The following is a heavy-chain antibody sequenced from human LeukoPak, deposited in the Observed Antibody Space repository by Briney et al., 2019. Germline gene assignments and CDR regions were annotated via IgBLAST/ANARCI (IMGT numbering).Heavy chain of an antibody. CDR2: IRYDGNNK. CDR3: AKLISPYDY. CDR1: GFTFSSYN. Sequence: GGSLRLSCAASGFTFSSYNMNWVRQAPGKGLEWVAFIRYDGNNKYYADSVKGRFTISRDNSKNMLYLQMNNLRPEDTAVYHCAKLISPYDYWGQGTLVTVSS. J-gene: IGHJ4*02. D-gene: IGHD2-8*01. V-gene: IGHV3-30*02.